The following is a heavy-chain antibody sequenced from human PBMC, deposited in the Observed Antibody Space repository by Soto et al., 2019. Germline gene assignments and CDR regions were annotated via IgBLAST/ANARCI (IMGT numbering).Heavy chain of an antibody. V-gene: IGHV4-34*01. Sequence: SETLSLTCAVYGGSFSGYYWSWIRQPPGKGLEWIGEINHSGSTNYNPSLKSRVTISVDTSKNQFSLKLSSVTAADTAVYYCARSPYCSGGSCKYYFDYWGQGTLVTVSS. D-gene: IGHD2-15*01. CDR2: INHSGST. CDR3: ARSPYCSGGSCKYYFDY. J-gene: IGHJ4*02. CDR1: GGSFSGYY.